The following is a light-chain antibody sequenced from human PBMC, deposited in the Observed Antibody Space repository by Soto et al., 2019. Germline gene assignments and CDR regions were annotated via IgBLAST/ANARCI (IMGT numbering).Light chain of an antibody. Sequence: IQLTQSPSSLSASVGDRVTITCRASQDISNYLAWYQQKPGKAPRLLIYVEYTLQAGVPSRFSSSGSGTDFTLTNSSLQPEDFATYYCHHLDGHPRTFGQGTKVEIK. V-gene: IGKV1-9*01. J-gene: IGKJ1*01. CDR1: QDISNY. CDR3: HHLDGHPRT. CDR2: VEY.